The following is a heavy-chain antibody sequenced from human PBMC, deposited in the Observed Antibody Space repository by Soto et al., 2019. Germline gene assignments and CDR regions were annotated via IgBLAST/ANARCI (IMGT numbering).Heavy chain of an antibody. CDR2: IYYSGST. J-gene: IGHJ2*01. V-gene: IGHV4-31*03. Sequence: QVQLQESGPGLVKPSQTLSLTCTVSGGSISSGGYYWSWIRQHPGKGLEWIGYIYYSGSTYYNPSRKSRVTISVATSKNQFSLKLSSVTAADTAVYYCARETYSSSTSCYGLLNWYFDLWGRGTLVTVSS. CDR1: GGSISSGGYY. CDR3: ARETYSSSTSCYGLLNWYFDL. D-gene: IGHD2-2*01.